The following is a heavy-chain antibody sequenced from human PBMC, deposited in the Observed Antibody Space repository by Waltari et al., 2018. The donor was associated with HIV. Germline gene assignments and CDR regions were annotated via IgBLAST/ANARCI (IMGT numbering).Heavy chain of an antibody. Sequence: EVRLLESGGGLVQPGGSMILSCATSGFFLRRFTPYAMGWVRQAPGKGLEWVSSIDENSQMTYCADSVKGRFVISRDNFRNTVSLKMNRLRPEDTAVYYCARHTSSSGGYSIFDSWGQGTLVIVSS. CDR1: GFFLRRFTPYA. J-gene: IGHJ4*02. V-gene: IGHV3-23*01. CDR3: ARHTSSSGGYSIFDS. D-gene: IGHD3-22*01. CDR2: IDENSQMT.